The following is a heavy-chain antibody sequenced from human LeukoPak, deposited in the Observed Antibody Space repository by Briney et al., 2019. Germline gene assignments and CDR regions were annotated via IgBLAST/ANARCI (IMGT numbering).Heavy chain of an antibody. D-gene: IGHD3-9*01. CDR1: GGSISSSSYY. V-gene: IGHV4-39*07. J-gene: IGHJ4*02. CDR2: IYYSGST. Sequence: SETLSLTCTVSGGSISSSSYYWGWIRQPPGKGLEWIGSIYYSGSTYYNPSLKSRVTISVDTSKNQFSLKLSSVTAADTAVYYCARGYDILTGYYPAYFFDCWGQGTLVTASS. CDR3: ARGYDILTGYYPAYFFDC.